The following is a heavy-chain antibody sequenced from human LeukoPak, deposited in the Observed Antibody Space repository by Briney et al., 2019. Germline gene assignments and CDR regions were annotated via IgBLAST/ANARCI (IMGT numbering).Heavy chain of an antibody. Sequence: GRSLRLSCAASGFTFSSYGMHWVRQAPGKGLEWVAVISYDGSNKYYADSVKGRFTISRDNSKNTLYLQMNSLRAEDTAVYYCAKMSSPLYYFDYWGHGTLVTVSS. CDR1: GFTFSSYG. CDR3: AKMSSPLYYFDY. CDR2: ISYDGSNK. V-gene: IGHV3-30*18. J-gene: IGHJ4*01. D-gene: IGHD1-26*01.